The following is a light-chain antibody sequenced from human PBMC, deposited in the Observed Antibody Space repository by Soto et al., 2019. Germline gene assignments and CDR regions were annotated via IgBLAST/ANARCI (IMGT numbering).Light chain of an antibody. V-gene: IGKV3D-15*01. CDR2: GAS. CDR1: QSGSSN. Sequence: EIVMTQSPATLSVSPGERATLSCRASQSGSSNLAWYQQKPGQAPRLLIYGASTRATGIPARFNGKGSGKKFTLTNSSLPAENFAVYYCQQYNNWPRTFGQGTKVDIK. J-gene: IGKJ1*01. CDR3: QQYNNWPRT.